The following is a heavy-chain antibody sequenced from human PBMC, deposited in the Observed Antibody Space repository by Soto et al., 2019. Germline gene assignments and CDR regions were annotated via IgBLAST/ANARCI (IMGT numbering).Heavy chain of an antibody. CDR1: GFTFSGSA. V-gene: IGHV3-73*01. J-gene: IGHJ6*03. CDR2: IRSKANSYAT. Sequence: GGSLRLSCAASGFTFSGSAMHWVRQASGKGLEWVGRIRSKANSYATAYAASVKGRFTISRDDSKNTAYLQMNSLKTEDTAAYYCTRSPHDYGDLYYYYYYMDVWGKGTTVTVSS. D-gene: IGHD4-17*01. CDR3: TRSPHDYGDLYYYYYYMDV.